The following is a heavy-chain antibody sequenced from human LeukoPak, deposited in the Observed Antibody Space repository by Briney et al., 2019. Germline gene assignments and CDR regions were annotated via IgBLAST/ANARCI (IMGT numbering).Heavy chain of an antibody. CDR2: ISTGGST. CDR3: ARRRTTGTTGYFDY. V-gene: IGHV4-4*09. D-gene: IGHD1-1*01. J-gene: IGHJ4*02. Sequence: PSETLSLTCTISRGSISTYYWSWIRQPPGKGLEWIGYISTGGSTNYNPSLKSRVTISVDTSKNQFSLNLSSVTAADTAVYYCARRRTTGTTGYFDYWGQGTLVIVSP. CDR1: RGSISTYY.